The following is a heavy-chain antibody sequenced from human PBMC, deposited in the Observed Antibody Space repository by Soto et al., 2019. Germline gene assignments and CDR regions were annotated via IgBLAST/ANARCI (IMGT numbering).Heavy chain of an antibody. D-gene: IGHD3-10*01. Sequence: SETLCLTCAVYGGSFSGYYWSWMRQPPGKGLEWIGEINHSGSTNYNPSLKSRVTISVDTSKNQFSLKLSSVTAADTAVYYCARDRSGTMVRGVDYYYGMDVWGQGTTVT. CDR3: ARDRSGTMVRGVDYYYGMDV. J-gene: IGHJ6*02. CDR1: GGSFSGYY. V-gene: IGHV4-34*01. CDR2: INHSGST.